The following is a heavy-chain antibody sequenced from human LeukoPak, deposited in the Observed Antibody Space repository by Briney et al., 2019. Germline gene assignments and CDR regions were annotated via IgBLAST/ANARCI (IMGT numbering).Heavy chain of an antibody. J-gene: IGHJ4*02. D-gene: IGHD5-24*01. V-gene: IGHV3-53*01. Sequence: GGSLRLSCAASGFSVSSLYMSWVRQAPGKGLEWVSVIYHDERTDYADPVRGRFTISRDNSKNTLYLQMNSLRVDDTAVYYCARARRVGYSNWDYWGQGTLVTVSS. CDR3: ARARRVGYSNWDY. CDR2: IYHDERT. CDR1: GFSVSSLY.